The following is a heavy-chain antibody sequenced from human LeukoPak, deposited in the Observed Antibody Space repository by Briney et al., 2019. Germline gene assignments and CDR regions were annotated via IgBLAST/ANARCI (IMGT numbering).Heavy chain of an antibody. CDR2: IYHSGST. J-gene: IGHJ5*02. CDR3: ARHVVPAAILYWFDP. D-gene: IGHD2-2*01. Sequence: SETLSLTCTVSGYSISSGYYWGWIRQPPGKGLEWIGSIYHSGSTCYNPSLKSRVTISVDTSKNQFSLKLSSVTAADTAVYYCARHVVPAAILYWFDPWGQGTLVTVSS. CDR1: GYSISSGYY. V-gene: IGHV4-38-2*02.